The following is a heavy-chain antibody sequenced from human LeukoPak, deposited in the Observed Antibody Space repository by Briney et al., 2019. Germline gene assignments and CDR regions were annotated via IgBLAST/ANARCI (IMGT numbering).Heavy chain of an antibody. CDR2: IYPGDSDT. J-gene: IGHJ6*03. CDR1: GYSFTSYW. V-gene: IGHV5-51*01. Sequence: GESLKISCKGSGYSFTSYWIGWVRQMPGKGLEWMGIIYPGDSDTRYSPSFQGQVTISADKSISTAYLRWSSLKASDTAMYYCARQPNGDYVQNYYYYMDVWGKGTTVTVSS. D-gene: IGHD4-17*01. CDR3: ARQPNGDYVQNYYYYMDV.